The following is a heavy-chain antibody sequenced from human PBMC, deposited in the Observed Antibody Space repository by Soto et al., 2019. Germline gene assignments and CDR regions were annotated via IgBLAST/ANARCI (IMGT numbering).Heavy chain of an antibody. CDR3: AGPRYYYDSSGYAGACDI. CDR2: IMPIFGTA. D-gene: IGHD3-22*01. J-gene: IGHJ3*02. CDR1: GGTFSSYA. V-gene: IGHV1-69*13. Sequence: VASVKVSYKASGGTFSSYAIRWVRQAPGQGLEWMGGIMPIFGTANYAQKFQGRVTIPEDESTSTAYMELSSLRSEDPAVYYCAGPRYYYDSSGYAGACDIWGQGTMVTVPS.